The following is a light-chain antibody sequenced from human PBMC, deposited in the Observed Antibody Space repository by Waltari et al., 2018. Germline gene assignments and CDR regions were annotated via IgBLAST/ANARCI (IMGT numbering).Light chain of an antibody. CDR2: WAS. J-gene: IGKJ1*01. CDR1: PSVLYNSNNKSS. CDR3: QQYYTTPRT. V-gene: IGKV4-1*01. Sequence: DIVMTQSPDSLAVSLGERATIHCPSSPSVLYNSNNKSSLAWYQQRPGQPPKLLIYWASTRESGVPDRFSGSGSGTDFTLSISSLQAEDVAVYYCQQYYTTPRTFGQGTKVEIK.